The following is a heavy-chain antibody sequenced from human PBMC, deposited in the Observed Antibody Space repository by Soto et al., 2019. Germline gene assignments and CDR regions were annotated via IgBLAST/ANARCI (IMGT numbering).Heavy chain of an antibody. CDR1: GGTFSSYA. D-gene: IGHD3-22*01. Sequence: QVQLVQSGAEVKKPESSVKVSCKASGGTFSSYAISWVRQAPGQGLEWMGGIIPIFGTANYAQKFQGRVTITADKSASTAYMELSSLRSEDTAVYYCARENYYDSSGYYFVQHWGQGTLVTVSS. CDR3: ARENYYDSSGYYFVQH. V-gene: IGHV1-69*06. CDR2: IIPIFGTA. J-gene: IGHJ1*01.